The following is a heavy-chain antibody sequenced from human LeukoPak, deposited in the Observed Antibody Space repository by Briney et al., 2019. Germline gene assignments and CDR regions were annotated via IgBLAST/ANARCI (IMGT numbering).Heavy chain of an antibody. CDR2: IYYSGGT. CDR3: ARRVYDSGGYYPTSMYFFDY. CDR1: GGSISSTTYY. Sequence: SETLSLTCTVSGGSISSTTYYWGWIRQPPGKDLEWIGNIYYSGGTYYNPSLKSRVTISVDTTKNQFSLKLTSVTAADTAVYYCARRVYDSGGYYPTSMYFFDYWGQGILVTVSS. J-gene: IGHJ4*02. D-gene: IGHD3-22*01. V-gene: IGHV4-39*01.